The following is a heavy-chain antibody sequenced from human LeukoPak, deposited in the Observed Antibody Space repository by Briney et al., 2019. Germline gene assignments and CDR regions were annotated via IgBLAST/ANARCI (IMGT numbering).Heavy chain of an antibody. Sequence: SETLSLTCTVSGGSISSYYWSWIRQSPGKGLEWIGYIYYSGSTNYNPSLKSRVTISVDTSKNQFSLKLSSVTAADTAVYYCAREITMVRGNSFDYWGQGTLVTVSS. CDR1: GGSISSYY. CDR2: IYYSGST. D-gene: IGHD3-10*01. V-gene: IGHV4-59*01. CDR3: AREITMVRGNSFDY. J-gene: IGHJ4*02.